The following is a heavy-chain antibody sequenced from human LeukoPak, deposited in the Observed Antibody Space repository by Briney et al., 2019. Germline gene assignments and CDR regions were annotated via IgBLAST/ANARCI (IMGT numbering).Heavy chain of an antibody. D-gene: IGHD1-26*01. J-gene: IGHJ4*02. CDR3: ARWHSHGRYFDY. Sequence: PSETLSLTCTVSGGSVSGDYWNWIRQPPGKGLEWIGYTSYSGNTDYKPSLRCRVTMSVDTSKNQLSLKLTSATAADTAVYYCARWHSHGRYFDYWGQGALVTVSS. CDR2: TSYSGNT. V-gene: IGHV4-59*02. CDR1: GGSVSGDY.